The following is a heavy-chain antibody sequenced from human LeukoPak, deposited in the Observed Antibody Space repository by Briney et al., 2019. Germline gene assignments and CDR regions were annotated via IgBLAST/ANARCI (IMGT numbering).Heavy chain of an antibody. J-gene: IGHJ4*02. Sequence: SQTLCLTCSVSGGSIIRYYWSWIREPPGKGLGWSGYIYYSGSTNYTPSLKSRVTIAVDTSKNQFSLKLSSLTAADTPVYYCASSIVPVASRFDYWAQGTLVPVSS. V-gene: IGHV4-59*08. CDR3: ASSIVPVASRFDY. CDR2: IYYSGST. D-gene: IGHD2-2*01. CDR1: GGSIIRYY.